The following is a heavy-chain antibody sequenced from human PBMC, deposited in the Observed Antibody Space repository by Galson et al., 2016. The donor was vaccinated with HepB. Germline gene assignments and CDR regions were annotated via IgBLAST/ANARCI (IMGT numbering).Heavy chain of an antibody. CDR2: ISFRGART. CDR3: AKVERNGDYPPPTFDH. J-gene: IGHJ4*02. CDR1: GFTFSSFS. Sequence: SLRLSCAASGFTFSSFSMVWVRQAPGKELEWVSSISFRGARTYYADSVKGRFTVSRDDSKNTLYLHMNSLRAEDTAVYYCAKVERNGDYPPPTFDHWGQGTLVTVFS. V-gene: IGHV3-23*01. D-gene: IGHD4-17*01.